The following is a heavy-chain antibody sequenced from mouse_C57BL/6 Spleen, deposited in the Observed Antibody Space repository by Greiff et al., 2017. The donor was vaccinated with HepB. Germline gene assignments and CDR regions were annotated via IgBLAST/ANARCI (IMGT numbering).Heavy chain of an antibody. CDR2: INPNNGGT. CDR1: GYTFTDYN. J-gene: IGHJ2*01. Sequence: EVQLQQSGPELVKPGASVKMSCKASGYTFTDYNMHWVKQSHGKSLEWIGYINPNNGGTSYNQKFKGKATLTVNKSSSPAYMELRSLTSEDSAVYYCARNLFTTTFDYWGQGTTLTVSS. CDR3: ARNLFTTTFDY. V-gene: IGHV1-22*01. D-gene: IGHD1-1*01.